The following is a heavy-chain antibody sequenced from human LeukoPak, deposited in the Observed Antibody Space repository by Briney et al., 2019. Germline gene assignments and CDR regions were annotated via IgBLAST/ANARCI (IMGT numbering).Heavy chain of an antibody. CDR3: ARDRVGSGWLRPWYFEF. CDR2: INPNTGAT. D-gene: IGHD6-19*01. CDR1: GYTFTGYY. Sequence: ASVKVSRKPSGYTFTGYYLHWVRQAPGQGLEWMGWINPNTGATIYAEKFQGRVTMTRDTSIDTAYMEMRSLRSDDTAVYYCARDRVGSGWLRPWYFEFWGQGTLITVSS. V-gene: IGHV1-2*02. J-gene: IGHJ4*02.